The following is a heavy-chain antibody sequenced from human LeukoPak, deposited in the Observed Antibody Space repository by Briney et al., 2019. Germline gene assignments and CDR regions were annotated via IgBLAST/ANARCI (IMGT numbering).Heavy chain of an antibody. J-gene: IGHJ4*02. CDR2: INPNGGST. CDR1: GYTFTSYY. D-gene: IGHD2-21*01. V-gene: IGHV1-46*01. CDR3: ARSRAAPTPLLD. Sequence: ASVKVSCKASGYTFTSYYMHWVRQAPGQGLEWMGIINPNGGSTSYAQKFQGRVTMTRDTSTSTVYMELSSLRSEDTAVYYCARSRAAPTPLLDWGQGTLVTVSS.